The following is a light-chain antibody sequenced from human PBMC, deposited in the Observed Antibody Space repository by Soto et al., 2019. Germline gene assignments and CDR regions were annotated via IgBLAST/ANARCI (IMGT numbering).Light chain of an antibody. CDR3: LQHKNYPRT. CDR1: HDIRRY. CDR2: AAS. J-gene: IGKJ5*01. V-gene: IGKV1-9*01. Sequence: DIQLTQSPSFLSASVGDRVTITCRASHDIRRYLTWYQHKPGKAPTVLIYAASTLQGGVPSRFSGSASGTEFTLTISSLQSEDFASYYCLQHKNYPRTFGQGTRVEI.